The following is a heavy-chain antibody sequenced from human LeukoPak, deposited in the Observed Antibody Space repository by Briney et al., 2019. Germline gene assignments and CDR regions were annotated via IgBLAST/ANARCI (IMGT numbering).Heavy chain of an antibody. V-gene: IGHV3-23*01. CDR3: AKDFSYYDSSGPFDY. CDR2: ISGSGGST. D-gene: IGHD3-22*01. CDR1: GFTFSSYA. J-gene: IGHJ4*02. Sequence: GGSLRLSCAASGFTFSSYAMSWVRQAPGKRLEWVSAISGSGGSTYYADSVKGRFTISRDNSKNTLYLQMNSLRAEDTAVYYCAKDFSYYDSSGPFDYWGQGTLVTVSS.